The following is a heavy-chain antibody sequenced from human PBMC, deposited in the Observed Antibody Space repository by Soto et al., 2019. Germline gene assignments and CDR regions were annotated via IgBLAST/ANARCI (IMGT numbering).Heavy chain of an antibody. CDR1: AFPFSRSA. V-gene: IGHV3-33*01. J-gene: IGHJ3*02. CDR2: IPHDGNNE. D-gene: IGHD3-10*01. CDR3: ARGLDKSAGGAFDI. Sequence: GGSLRLSCAASAFPFSRSAMHWLRQAPGKGLEWVAVIPHDGNNEDYTDSVRGRFTISRDNSKNTFYLQMNSLRGEDTAVYYCARGLDKSAGGAFDIWGQGTMVTVSS.